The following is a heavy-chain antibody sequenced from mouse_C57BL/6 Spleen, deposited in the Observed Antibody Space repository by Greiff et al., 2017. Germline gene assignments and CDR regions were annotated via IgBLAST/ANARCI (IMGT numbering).Heavy chain of an antibody. CDR1: GYTFTSYW. CDR2: IDPSDSYT. J-gene: IGHJ2*01. D-gene: IGHD1-1*02. V-gene: IGHV1-50*01. CDR3: ARRRWLDY. Sequence: QVQLKQPGAELVKPGASVKLSCKASGYTFTSYWMQWVKQRPGQGLEWIGAIDPSDSYTNYTQKFKGKATLTVDTSSSTAYMQLSSLTSEDSAVYYCARRRWLDYWGQGTTLTVSS.